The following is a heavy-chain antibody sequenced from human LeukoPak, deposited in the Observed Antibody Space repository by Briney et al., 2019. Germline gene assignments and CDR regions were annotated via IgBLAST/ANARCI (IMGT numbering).Heavy chain of an antibody. D-gene: IGHD3-10*01. J-gene: IGHJ5*02. Sequence: SETLSLTCTVSGGSISSYYWSWIRQPAGKGLEWIGRIYTSGSTNYNPSLKSRVTISVDTSKNQFSLKLSSVTAADTAVYYCARSIRVTMVRGVIVPNWFDPWGQGTLVTVSS. CDR1: GGSISSYY. CDR2: IYTSGST. V-gene: IGHV4-4*07. CDR3: ARSIRVTMVRGVIVPNWFDP.